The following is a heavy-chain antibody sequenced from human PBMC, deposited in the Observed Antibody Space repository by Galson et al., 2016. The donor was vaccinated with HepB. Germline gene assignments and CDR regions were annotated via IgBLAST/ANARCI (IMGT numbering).Heavy chain of an antibody. D-gene: IGHD3-10*02. CDR1: GFTFTRYS. CDR3: ARYVAY. CDR2: ISSSSTYI. Sequence: SLRLSCATSGFTFTRYSMYWVRQAPGKGLEWIASISSSSTYISYADSVKGRFTASRDNAETSPYLQMNNLRVEDTGVYYSARYVAYWGQGTLVTVSS. J-gene: IGHJ4*02. V-gene: IGHV3-21*03.